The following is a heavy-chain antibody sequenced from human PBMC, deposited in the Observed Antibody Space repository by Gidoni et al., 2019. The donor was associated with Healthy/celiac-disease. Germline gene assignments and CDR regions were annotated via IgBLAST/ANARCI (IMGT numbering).Heavy chain of an antibody. CDR3: ARGRDYYGSGSYYSPYYYYYYGMDV. CDR2: IYYSGRT. D-gene: IGHD3-10*01. CDR1: GGSISSYY. J-gene: IGHJ6*02. Sequence: QVQLQESGPGLVKPSETLSPTCTVPGGSISSYYWSWIRQPPGKGLEWIGYIYYSGRTNYNPSLKSRVTISVETSKNHFSLKLSSVTAADTAVYYCARGRDYYGSGSYYSPYYYYYYGMDVGGQGTTVTVSS. V-gene: IGHV4-59*08.